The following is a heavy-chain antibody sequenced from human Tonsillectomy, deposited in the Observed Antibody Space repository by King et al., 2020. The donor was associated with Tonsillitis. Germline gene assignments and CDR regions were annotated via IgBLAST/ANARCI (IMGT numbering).Heavy chain of an antibody. CDR1: GFTFSSYA. V-gene: IGHV3-23*04. J-gene: IGHJ4*02. CDR2: ISGSGDST. CDR3: EKDHSRGWSGVRLGY. D-gene: IGHD6-19*01. Sequence: VQLVESGGGLVQPGGSLRLSCSASGFTFSSYAMSWVRQAPGKGLEWVSSISGSGDSTYYADSVKGRFTISRDNSKNTLYLQMNSLRAEDTAVYYCEKDHSRGWSGVRLGYWGQGTLVTVSS.